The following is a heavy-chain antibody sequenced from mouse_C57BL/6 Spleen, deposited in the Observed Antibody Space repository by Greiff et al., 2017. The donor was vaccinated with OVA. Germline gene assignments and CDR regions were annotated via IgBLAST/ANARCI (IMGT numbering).Heavy chain of an antibody. V-gene: IGHV1-26*01. J-gene: IGHJ4*01. Sequence: VQLQQSGPELVKPGASVKISCKASGYTFTDYYMNWVKQSHGKSLEWIGDINPNNGGTSYNQKFKGKATLTVDKSSSTAYMELRSLTSEDSAVYYCARWDRGYAMDYWGQGTSVAVSS. CDR3: ARWDRGYAMDY. CDR2: INPNNGGT. CDR1: GYTFTDYY. D-gene: IGHD4-1*01.